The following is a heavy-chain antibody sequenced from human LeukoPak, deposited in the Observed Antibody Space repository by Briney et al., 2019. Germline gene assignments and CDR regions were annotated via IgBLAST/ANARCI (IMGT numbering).Heavy chain of an antibody. CDR3: ARDNAQDSSGYYDDAFDI. J-gene: IGHJ3*02. CDR2: ISSSSSTI. D-gene: IGHD3-22*01. CDR1: GFTFSSYS. V-gene: IGHV3-48*04. Sequence: GGSLRLSCAASGFTFSSYSMNWVRQAPGRGLEWVSYISSSSSTIYNADSVKGRFTISRDNAKNSLYLQMNSLRAEDTAVYYCARDNAQDSSGYYDDAFDIWGQGTMVTVSS.